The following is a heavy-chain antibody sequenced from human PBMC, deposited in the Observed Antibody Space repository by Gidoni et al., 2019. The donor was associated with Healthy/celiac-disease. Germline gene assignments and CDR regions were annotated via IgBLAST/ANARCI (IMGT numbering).Heavy chain of an antibody. V-gene: IGHV1-69*12. Sequence: QVQRVQSGAEGKKPGSSVKVACKASGGTVSSYAISWVRQAPGQGLEWMGGIIPIFGTANYAQKFQGRVTITADESTSTAYMELSSLRSEDTAVYYCARKFHAGLQGYYFDYWGQGTLVTVSS. CDR2: IIPIFGTA. D-gene: IGHD4-4*01. CDR1: GGTVSSYA. J-gene: IGHJ4*02. CDR3: ARKFHAGLQGYYFDY.